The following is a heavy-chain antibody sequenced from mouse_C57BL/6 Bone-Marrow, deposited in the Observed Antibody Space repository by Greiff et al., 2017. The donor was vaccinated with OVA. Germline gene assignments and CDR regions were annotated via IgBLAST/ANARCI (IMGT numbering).Heavy chain of an antibody. J-gene: IGHJ4*01. D-gene: IGHD2-4*01. CDR3: ARRGIYYDYDGGYAMDY. CDR2: IDPSDSET. Sequence: QVQLQQPGAELVRPGSSVKLSCKASGYTFTSYWMHWVKQRPIQGLEWIGNIDPSDSETHYNQKFKDKATLTVDKSSSTAYMQLSSLTSEDSAVYYWARRGIYYDYDGGYAMDYWGQGTSVTVSS. V-gene: IGHV1-52*01. CDR1: GYTFTSYW.